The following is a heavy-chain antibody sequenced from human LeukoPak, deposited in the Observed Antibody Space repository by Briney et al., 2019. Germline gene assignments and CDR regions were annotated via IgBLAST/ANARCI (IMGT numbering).Heavy chain of an antibody. CDR1: GGSISYYY. J-gene: IGHJ6*02. V-gene: IGHV4-59*01. Sequence: SETLTLTCTVSGGSISYYYWSWIRQSPGKGLEWIGYIYYSGTTNYNPSLKSRVTISVDTSKNQFSLQLRSVTAADTAVYYCARENPQTTVPEGMDVWGQGTTVTVSS. CDR2: IYYSGTT. D-gene: IGHD4-17*01. CDR3: ARENPQTTVPEGMDV.